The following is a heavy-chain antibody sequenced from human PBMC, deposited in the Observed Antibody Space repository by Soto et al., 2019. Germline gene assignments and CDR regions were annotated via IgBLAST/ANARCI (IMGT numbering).Heavy chain of an antibody. CDR2: ISSSSSTI. J-gene: IGHJ4*02. D-gene: IGHD3-16*01. Sequence: EVQLVESGGGLVQPGGSLRLSCAASGFTFSSYSMNWVRQAPGKGLEWVSYISSSSSTIYYADSVKGRFTISRDNAKNSLYLPMNSLREEDTAGYYFARGFYPGACTWGLDYWGPGTLVTVSS. CDR3: ARGFYPGACTWGLDY. V-gene: IGHV3-48*02. CDR1: GFTFSSYS.